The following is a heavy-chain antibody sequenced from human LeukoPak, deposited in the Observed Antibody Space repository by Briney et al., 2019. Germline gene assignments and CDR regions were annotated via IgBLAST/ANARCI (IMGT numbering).Heavy chain of an antibody. V-gene: IGHV4-38-2*01. CDR1: GYSISSGYY. D-gene: IGHD3-22*01. CDR2: IYHSGST. J-gene: IGHJ4*02. Sequence: PSETLSLTCAVSGYSISSGYYWGWIRQPPGKGVEWIGIIYHSGSTYYNPRLKSRVTISVDTSKNQISLKLSSVTAADTAVYYCARGGLPSVVVFDYWGQGTLVTVSS. CDR3: ARGGLPSVVVFDY.